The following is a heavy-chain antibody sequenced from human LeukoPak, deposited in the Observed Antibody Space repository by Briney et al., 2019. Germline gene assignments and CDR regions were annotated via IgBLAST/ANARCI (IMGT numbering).Heavy chain of an antibody. V-gene: IGHV7-4-1*02. Sequence: GASVKVSCKASGYTFTTSAINWVRQAPGQGLEWVGWINTYTGNPTYAQGFTGWFVFSLDTSVSTAYLQISSLKAEDTAVYYCAVIVPPFDHWGQGTLVTVSS. CDR3: AVIVPPFDH. J-gene: IGHJ4*02. CDR2: INTYTGNP. D-gene: IGHD6-6*01. CDR1: GYTFTTSA.